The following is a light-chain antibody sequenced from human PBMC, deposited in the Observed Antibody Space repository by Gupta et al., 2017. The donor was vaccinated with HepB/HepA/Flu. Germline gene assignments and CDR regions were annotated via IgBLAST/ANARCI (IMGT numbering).Light chain of an antibody. CDR2: AAF. CDR1: QTINNN. Sequence: ETLMTQSPATPFLSPGESATLFCRASQTINNNLAWYQLKPGQAPRLLIHAAFTRATGVPARFSGGGSGTDFTLTISSLQSEDFAVYYCHQYNDRPRGTFGQGTKVGVK. V-gene: IGKV3-15*01. J-gene: IGKJ1*01. CDR3: HQYNDRPRGT.